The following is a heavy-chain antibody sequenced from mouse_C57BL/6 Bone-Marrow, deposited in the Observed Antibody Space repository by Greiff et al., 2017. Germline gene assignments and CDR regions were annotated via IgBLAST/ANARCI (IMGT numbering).Heavy chain of an antibody. CDR1: GYTFTSYW. CDR2: IDPSDSYT. D-gene: IGHD1-1*01. J-gene: IGHJ3*01. CDR3: AIPLYYYGSMWFAY. Sequence: QVQLQQPGAELVRPGTSVKLSCKASGYTFTSYWMHWVKQRPGQGLEWIGVIDPSDSYTKYNQKFKGKATLTVDTSSSTAYMQLSSLTSEDSAVYYCAIPLYYYGSMWFAYWGQGTLVTVSA. V-gene: IGHV1-59*01.